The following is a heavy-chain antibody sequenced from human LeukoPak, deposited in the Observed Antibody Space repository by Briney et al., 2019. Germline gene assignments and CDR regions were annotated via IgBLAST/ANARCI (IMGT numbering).Heavy chain of an antibody. CDR2: IRSKAYGGAT. CDR3: TRDVLRFLEWLLAPGAFDI. J-gene: IGHJ3*02. Sequence: PGGSLRLSCTASGFTFGDYAMSWFRQAPGKGLEWVGFIRSKAYGGATEYAASVKGRFTISRDDSKSIAYLQVNSLKTEDTAVYYCTRDVLRFLEWLLAPGAFDIWGQGTMVTVSS. V-gene: IGHV3-49*03. CDR1: GFTFGDYA. D-gene: IGHD3-3*01.